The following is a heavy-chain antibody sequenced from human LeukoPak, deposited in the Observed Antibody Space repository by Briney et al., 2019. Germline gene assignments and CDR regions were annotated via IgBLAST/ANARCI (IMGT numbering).Heavy chain of an antibody. CDR3: ASSARWLPNDY. Sequence: SGTLSLTCAVYGGSFSGYYWSWIRQPPGKGLEWIGEINHSGSTNYYPSLKSRVTISVDTSKNELSLKLSSVTAADTAVYYCASSARWLPNDYWGQGTLVTV. V-gene: IGHV4-34*01. CDR1: GGSFSGYY. J-gene: IGHJ4*02. D-gene: IGHD5-24*01. CDR2: INHSGST.